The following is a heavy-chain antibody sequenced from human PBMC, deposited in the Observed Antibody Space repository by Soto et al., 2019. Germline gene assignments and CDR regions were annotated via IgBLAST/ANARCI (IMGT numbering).Heavy chain of an antibody. CDR3: ARESEDLTSNFDY. CDR2: ISSTTNYI. J-gene: IGHJ4*02. Sequence: EVQLVESGGGLVKPGGSLRLSCAASGFTFTRYSMNWVRQAPGKGLEWVSSISSTTNYIYYGDSMKGRFTISRDNAKKSLYLEMNSLRAEDTAVYYCARESEDLTSNFDYGGQGTLVTVSS. V-gene: IGHV3-21*01. CDR1: GFTFTRYS.